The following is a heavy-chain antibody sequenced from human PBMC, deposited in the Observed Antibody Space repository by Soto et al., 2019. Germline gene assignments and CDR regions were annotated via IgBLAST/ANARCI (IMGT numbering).Heavy chain of an antibody. CDR1: GGPISSSCNH. D-gene: IGHD4-17*01. J-gene: IGHJ4*02. CDR3: PTHPPYGPLDH. Sequence: SETLSLPFTVLGGPISSSCNHLGWIRQPPGKGRESIGNIYYSDNTYHNPTLKSRVTKSVDTPKNHFPLRLTSVTAADPAVYYCPTHPPYGPLDHWGQGTLVTVSS. CDR2: IYYSDNT. V-gene: IGHV4-39*01.